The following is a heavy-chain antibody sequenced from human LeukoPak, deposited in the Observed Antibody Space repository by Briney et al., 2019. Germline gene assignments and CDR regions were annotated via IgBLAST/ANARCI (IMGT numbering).Heavy chain of an antibody. J-gene: IGHJ4*02. CDR1: GFTFSNHA. V-gene: IGHV3-23*01. CDR3: AKNVVVRRYIDF. CDR2: ISGGGRTT. D-gene: IGHD2-15*01. Sequence: GGSLRLSCAASGFTFSNHAMSWVRQAPGKGLQWVAVISGGGRTTEYEDFVKGRFTISRDNSKNTLSLQMNSLTVEDTAIYFCAKNVVVRRYIDFWGQGTLVTVSS.